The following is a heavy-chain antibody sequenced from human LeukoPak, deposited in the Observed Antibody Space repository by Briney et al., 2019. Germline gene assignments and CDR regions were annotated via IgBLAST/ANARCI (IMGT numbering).Heavy chain of an antibody. CDR1: GFNFRDYT. Sequence: PGGSLRLSCAASGFNFRDYTMHWVRHAPGKGLDWLPLITWEGENTSYAASVKGRFTISRDNTRNSLFLQMNSLRTEDTALYFCAKVRGGGDWDFFDSWGRGTLVTVSS. J-gene: IGHJ4*02. CDR3: AKVRGGGDWDFFDS. V-gene: IGHV3-43*01. CDR2: ITWEGENT. D-gene: IGHD2-21*02.